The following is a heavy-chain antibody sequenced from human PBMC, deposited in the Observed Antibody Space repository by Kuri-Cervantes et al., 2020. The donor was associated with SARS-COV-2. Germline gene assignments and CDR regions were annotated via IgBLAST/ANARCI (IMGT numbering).Heavy chain of an antibody. CDR2: ISSSSSYI. D-gene: IGHD3-10*01. CDR3: ARFYGSGSPFDY. V-gene: IGHV3-21*01. CDR1: GFPFSSYG. J-gene: IGHJ4*02. Sequence: GALKISCAASGFPFSSYGMHWVRPAPGKGLEWVSSISSSSSYIYYADSVKGRFTISRDNAKNSLYLQMNSLRAEDTAVYYCARFYGSGSPFDYWGQGTLVTVSS.